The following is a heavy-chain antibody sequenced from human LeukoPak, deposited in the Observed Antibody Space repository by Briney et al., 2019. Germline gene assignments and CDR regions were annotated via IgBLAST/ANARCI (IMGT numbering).Heavy chain of an antibody. J-gene: IGHJ4*02. D-gene: IGHD4-17*01. CDR2: ISGSGGNT. CDR3: AKGRNEDGDAALNY. CDR1: GFTFSSYA. Sequence: GGSLTVSCAASGFTFSSYAMSWVRQAPGKGLEWVSSISGSGGNTFYADSVKGRFTISRDNSKNTLYLQMNSLRAEDTAAYHCAKGRNEDGDAALNYWGQGTLVADSS. V-gene: IGHV3-23*01.